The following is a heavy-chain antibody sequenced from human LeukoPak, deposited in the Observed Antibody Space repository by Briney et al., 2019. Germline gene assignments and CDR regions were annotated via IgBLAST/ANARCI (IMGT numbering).Heavy chain of an antibody. CDR3: ARDGDGYNYFDH. CDR1: DGSFSSYY. D-gene: IGHD5-24*01. Sequence: SETLSLTCTVSDGSFSSYYWSWIRQPPGKGLEWIGYISYSGSTNYNPSLKSRVTISVDTSKNQFSLKLNSVTATDTAVYYCARDGDGYNYFDHWGQGTLVTVSS. V-gene: IGHV4-59*01. CDR2: ISYSGST. J-gene: IGHJ4*02.